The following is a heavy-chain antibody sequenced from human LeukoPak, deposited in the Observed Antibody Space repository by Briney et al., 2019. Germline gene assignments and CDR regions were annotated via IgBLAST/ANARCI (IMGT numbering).Heavy chain of an antibody. Sequence: PSETLSLTCTVSGGSLSSSSYYWGWIRQPPGKGLEWIGSIYYSGSTYYNPSLKSRVTISVDTSKNQFSLKLSSVTAADTAVYYCARVLFRMAVAGTAFDYWGQGTLVTVSS. D-gene: IGHD6-19*01. CDR1: GGSLSSSSYY. V-gene: IGHV4-39*07. CDR2: IYYSGST. J-gene: IGHJ4*02. CDR3: ARVLFRMAVAGTAFDY.